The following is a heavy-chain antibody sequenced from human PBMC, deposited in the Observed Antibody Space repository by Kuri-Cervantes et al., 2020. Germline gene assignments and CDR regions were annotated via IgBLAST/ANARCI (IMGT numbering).Heavy chain of an antibody. D-gene: IGHD5-12*01. Sequence: GGSLRLSCAASGFTFSSYAMHWVRQAPGKGLEWVAVISYDGSNKYYADSVKGRFTISRDNSKNTLYLQMNSLRAEDTAVYYCASGYSGYDPTLINWGQGTLVTVSS. V-gene: IGHV3-30-3*01. CDR2: ISYDGSNK. CDR3: ASGYSGYDPTLIN. CDR1: GFTFSSYA. J-gene: IGHJ4*02.